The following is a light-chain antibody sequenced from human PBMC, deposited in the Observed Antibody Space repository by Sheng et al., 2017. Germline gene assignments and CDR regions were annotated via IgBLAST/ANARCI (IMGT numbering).Light chain of an antibody. J-gene: IGKJ5*01. V-gene: IGKV3-11*01. Sequence: EIVLTQSPNILYLSPGERATLSCRASESVTSNFLAWYQQKPGQAPRLLIQDASNRATGIPARFSGSGSGTDFSLTISSLEPEDFAVYYCQQRRNWPPITFGQGTRLEIK. CDR2: DAS. CDR3: QQRRNWPPIT. CDR1: ESVTSN.